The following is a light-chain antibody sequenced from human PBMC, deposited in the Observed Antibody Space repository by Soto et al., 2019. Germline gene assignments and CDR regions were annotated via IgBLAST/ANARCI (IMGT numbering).Light chain of an antibody. CDR1: SSDVGGYNY. CDR3: SSYTSSFYV. CDR2: DVS. Sequence: QSVLTQPASVSGSPGQSITISCTGTSSDVGGYNYVSWYQQHPGKAPKLMIYDVSNRPSGVSNRFSGSKSGNTASLTISGLQAEDEADYYCSSYTSSFYVFGTGTK. J-gene: IGLJ1*01. V-gene: IGLV2-14*01.